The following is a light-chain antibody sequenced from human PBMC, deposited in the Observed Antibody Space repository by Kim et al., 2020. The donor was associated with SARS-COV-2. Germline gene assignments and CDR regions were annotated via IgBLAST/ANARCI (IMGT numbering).Light chain of an antibody. CDR2: GAS. V-gene: IGKV3-20*01. CDR3: QQYGSSPWT. Sequence: EVVLTQSPGTLSLSPGERATLSCRASQSVGSNSLAWYQQKPGQAPGLLISGASSRVTGIPDRFSGSGSATDFTLTINRLEPEDFAVYYCQQYGSSPWTFGQGTKVDIK. J-gene: IGKJ1*01. CDR1: QSVGSNS.